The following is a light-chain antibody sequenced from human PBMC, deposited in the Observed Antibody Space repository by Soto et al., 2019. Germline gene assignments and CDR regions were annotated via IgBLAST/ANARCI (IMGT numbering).Light chain of an antibody. CDR2: DVS. V-gene: IGLV2-11*01. Sequence: QSALTQPRSVSGSPGQSVTISCTGTSSDVGGYNYVSWYQQHPGKAPKLMIYDVSKRPSGVPDRFSDSKSANTASLTVSGLQAEDEADYYCCSYSGSYTLVFGGGTKLTVL. CDR1: SSDVGGYNY. CDR3: CSYSGSYTLV. J-gene: IGLJ2*01.